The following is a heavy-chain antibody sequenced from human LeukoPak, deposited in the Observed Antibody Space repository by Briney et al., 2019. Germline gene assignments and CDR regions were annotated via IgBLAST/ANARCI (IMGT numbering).Heavy chain of an antibody. Sequence: GGSLRLSCAASGLTFSKSALTWVRQAPGKGLEWVSTITDVGDIFYTYSVRGRFTISRDNSKNTVYMQMDGLRAEDTAVYYCTRDRGGSPTDVFDYWGQGTLVTVSS. J-gene: IGHJ4*02. CDR1: GLTFSKSA. CDR2: ITDVGDI. D-gene: IGHD2-15*01. V-gene: IGHV3-23*01. CDR3: TRDRGGSPTDVFDY.